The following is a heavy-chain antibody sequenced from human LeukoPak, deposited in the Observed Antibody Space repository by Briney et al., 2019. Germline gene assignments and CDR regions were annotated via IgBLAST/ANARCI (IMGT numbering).Heavy chain of an antibody. D-gene: IGHD1-14*01. CDR2: INYSGST. CDR1: GGSISSSNYY. CDR3: AVHRYQWPTYWYFDL. J-gene: IGHJ2*01. Sequence: SETLSLTCSVSGGSISSSNYYWVWLRQPPGRGLEWLGSINYSGSTYYNPSLKSRVTLSVDTSKNQFSLRLNSVTAADTAVYFCAVHRYQWPTYWYFDLWGRGTLVTVSS. V-gene: IGHV4-39*07.